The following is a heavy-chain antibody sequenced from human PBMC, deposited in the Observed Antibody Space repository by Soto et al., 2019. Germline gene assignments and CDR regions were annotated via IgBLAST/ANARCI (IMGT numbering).Heavy chain of an antibody. Sequence: GGSLRLSCAASGFTFSSYGMHWVRQAPGKGLEWVAVISYDGSNKYYADSVKGRFTISRDNSKNTLYLQMNSLRAEDTAVYYCARNIQSGIAVAGSDFTLDYWGQGTLVTVAS. D-gene: IGHD6-19*01. J-gene: IGHJ4*02. CDR2: ISYDGSNK. V-gene: IGHV3-30*03. CDR3: ARNIQSGIAVAGSDFTLDY. CDR1: GFTFSSYG.